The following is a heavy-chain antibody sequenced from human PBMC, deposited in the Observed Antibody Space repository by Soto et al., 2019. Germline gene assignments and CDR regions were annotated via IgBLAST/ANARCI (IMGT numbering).Heavy chain of an antibody. CDR1: GGSVSSGSYY. CDR3: ARGSAAYYYGMDV. CDR2: IYYSGST. D-gene: IGHD2-2*01. J-gene: IGHJ6*02. Sequence: SETLSLTCTVSGGSVSSGSYYWSWIRQPPGNGLEWIGYIYYSGSTIYNPSLKSRVTISVDTSKNQFSLKLSSVTAADTAVYYCARGSAAYYYGMDVWGQGTTVTVSS. V-gene: IGHV4-61*01.